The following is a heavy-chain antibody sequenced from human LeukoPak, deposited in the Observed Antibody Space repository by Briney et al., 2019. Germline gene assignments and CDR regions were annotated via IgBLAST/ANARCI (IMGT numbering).Heavy chain of an antibody. CDR3: AYCSGGSCYEVGFDP. CDR2: IIPILGIA. CDR1: GGTFSSYA. D-gene: IGHD2-15*01. J-gene: IGHJ5*02. Sequence: GASVKVSCKASGGTFSSYAISWVRQPPGQGLEWMGRIIPILGIANYAQKFQGRVTITADKSTSTAYMELSSLRSEDTAVYYCAYCSGGSCYEVGFDPWGQGTLVTVSS. V-gene: IGHV1-69*04.